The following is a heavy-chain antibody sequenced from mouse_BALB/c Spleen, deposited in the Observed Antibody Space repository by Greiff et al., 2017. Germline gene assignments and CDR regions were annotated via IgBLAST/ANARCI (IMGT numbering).Heavy chain of an antibody. Sequence: QVQLQQPGAELVKPGASVKLSCKASGYTFTSYYMYWVKQRPGQGLEWIGGINPSNGGTNFNEKFKSKATLTVDKSSSTAYMQLSSLTSEDSAVYYCTRKSPLYYGYDGGFAYWGQGTLVTVSA. CDR3: TRKSPLYYGYDGGFAY. J-gene: IGHJ3*01. CDR2: INPSNGGT. V-gene: IGHV1S81*02. D-gene: IGHD2-2*01. CDR1: GYTFTSYY.